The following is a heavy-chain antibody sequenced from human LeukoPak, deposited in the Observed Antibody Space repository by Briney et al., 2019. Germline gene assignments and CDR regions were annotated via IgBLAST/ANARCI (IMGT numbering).Heavy chain of an antibody. CDR2: IYYSGST. D-gene: IGHD3-3*01. V-gene: IGHV4-59*01. CDR1: GGSISSYY. Sequence: SETLSLTCTVSGGSISSYYWSWIRQPPGKGLEWIGYIYYSGSTNYNPSLKSRVTISVDTSKNQFSLKLSSVTAADTAVSYCARRITIFGVVDYWGQGTLVTVSS. J-gene: IGHJ4*02. CDR3: ARRITIFGVVDY.